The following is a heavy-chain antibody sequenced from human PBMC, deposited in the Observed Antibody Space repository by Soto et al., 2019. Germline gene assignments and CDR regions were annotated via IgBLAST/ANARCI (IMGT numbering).Heavy chain of an antibody. J-gene: IGHJ6*02. Sequence: QVQLVESGGGVVQPGRSLRLSCAASGFTFSSYGMHWVRQAPGKGLEWVAVIWYDGSNKYYADSVKGRFTISRDNSKNTLYLEMNSLRAEDTAVYCCARAQPRPPCYGMDVWGQGTTVTVSS. V-gene: IGHV3-33*01. CDR1: GFTFSSYG. CDR2: IWYDGSNK. D-gene: IGHD2-2*01. CDR3: ARAQPRPPCYGMDV.